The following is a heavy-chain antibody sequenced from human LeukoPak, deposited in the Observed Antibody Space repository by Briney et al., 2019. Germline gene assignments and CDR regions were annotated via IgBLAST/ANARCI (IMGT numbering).Heavy chain of an antibody. D-gene: IGHD4-17*01. CDR2: ISSSGSTI. Sequence: GGSLRLSCAASGFTFSSYEMNWVRQAPGKGLEWVSYISSSGSTIYYADSVKGRFTISRDNAKNSLYLQMNSLRAEDTAVYYCARVGDDYGIVYYMDVWGKGTTVTVSS. J-gene: IGHJ6*03. V-gene: IGHV3-48*03. CDR3: ARVGDDYGIVYYMDV. CDR1: GFTFSSYE.